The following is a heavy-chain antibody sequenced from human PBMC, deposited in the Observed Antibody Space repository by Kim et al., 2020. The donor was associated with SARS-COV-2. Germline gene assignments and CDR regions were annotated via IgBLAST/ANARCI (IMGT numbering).Heavy chain of an antibody. CDR1: RFIISSYW. Sequence: GGSLRLSCAASRFIISSYWMRWVRQDPGKGLEGVANINEDGREKYYVDSVKGRFTISRDNAKNSLYLQMNSLRAEDTGVYYCARIRSGYSYDTMDVWGQGTTVTVSS. J-gene: IGHJ6*02. V-gene: IGHV3-7*01. D-gene: IGHD3-3*01. CDR3: ARIRSGYSYDTMDV. CDR2: INEDGREK.